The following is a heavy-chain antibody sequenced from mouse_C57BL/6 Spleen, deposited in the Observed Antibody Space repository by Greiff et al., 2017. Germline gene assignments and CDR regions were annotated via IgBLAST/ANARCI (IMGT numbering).Heavy chain of an antibody. CDR3: AREGYYGSSYKYFDS. CDR2: ISYDGSN. D-gene: IGHD1-1*01. CDR1: GYSIPSGYY. Sequence: EVQLQQSGPGLVKPSQSLSLTCSVTGYSIPSGYYWNWIRQFPGNKLEWMGYISYDGSNNYNPSLKNRISITRDTSKNQFFLKLNSVTTQDTATYFCAREGYYGSSYKYFDSWGQGTTLTVSS. V-gene: IGHV3-6*01. J-gene: IGHJ2*01.